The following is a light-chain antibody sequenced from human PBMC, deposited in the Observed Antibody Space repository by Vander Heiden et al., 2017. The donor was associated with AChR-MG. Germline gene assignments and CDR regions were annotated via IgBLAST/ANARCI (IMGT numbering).Light chain of an antibody. Sequence: SYDVTHPPPVSVSPGQTASITCAGDQLGNKNVCWYQQKPGQSPVLVIYQDIKRPSGIPERFSGSNSGNTATLTISGTQAMDEADYYCQAWDTSTRVCGGGTKL. J-gene: IGLJ2*01. CDR3: QAWDTSTRV. CDR2: QDI. V-gene: IGLV3-1*01. CDR1: QLGNKN.